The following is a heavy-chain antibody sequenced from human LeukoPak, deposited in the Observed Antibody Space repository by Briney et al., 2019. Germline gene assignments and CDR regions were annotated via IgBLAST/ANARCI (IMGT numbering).Heavy chain of an antibody. D-gene: IGHD4-11*01. V-gene: IGHV3-30*18. Sequence: PGGSLRLSCAASGFTFSNYGIHWVRQAPDKGLQWVAVISSDGSDKNYADSVKGRFTISRDNSKNTLFLQMNSLRAEDTAVYYCAKVGTTATTMYHFDNWGQGTLVTVSS. CDR2: ISSDGSDK. CDR3: AKVGTTATTMYHFDN. CDR1: GFTFSNYG. J-gene: IGHJ4*02.